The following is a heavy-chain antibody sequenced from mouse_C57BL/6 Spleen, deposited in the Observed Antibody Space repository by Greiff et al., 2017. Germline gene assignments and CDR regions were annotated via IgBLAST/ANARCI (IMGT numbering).Heavy chain of an antibody. Sequence: EVKVVESGGGLVQPKGSLKLSCAASGFSFNTYAMNWVRQAPGKGLEWVARIRSKSNNYATYYADSVKDRFTISRDDSESMLYLQMNNLKTEDTAMYYCVRQGGDSYYFDYWGQGTTLTVSS. V-gene: IGHV10-1*01. J-gene: IGHJ2*01. CDR3: VRQGGDSYYFDY. CDR2: IRSKSNNYAT. CDR1: GFSFNTYA. D-gene: IGHD2-13*01.